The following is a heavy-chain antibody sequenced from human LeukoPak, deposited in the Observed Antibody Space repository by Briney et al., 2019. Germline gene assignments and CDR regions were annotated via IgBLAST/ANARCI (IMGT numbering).Heavy chain of an antibody. V-gene: IGHV1-69*04. CDR3: ATQDVEMATILGY. D-gene: IGHD5-24*01. CDR1: GCTFSSYA. Sequence: SVKVSCKASGCTFSSYAISWVRQAPGQGLEWMGRIIPILGIANYAQKFQRRVTITADKSTSTAYMELSSLRAEDTAVYYCATQDVEMATILGYWGQGTLVTVSS. J-gene: IGHJ4*02. CDR2: IIPILGIA.